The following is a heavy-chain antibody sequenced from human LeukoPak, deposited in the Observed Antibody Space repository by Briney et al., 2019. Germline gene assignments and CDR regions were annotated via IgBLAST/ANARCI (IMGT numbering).Heavy chain of an antibody. Sequence: ASVKVSCKASGYTFTSYGISWVRQAPGQGLEWMGWISTNNGNANYAQNLQGRVTMTTDSSTSTAYMELRSLRSDDTALYYCARVGGRTMESPQYYDFWSGYHDYWGQGTLVTVSS. CDR3: ARVGGRTMESPQYYDFWSGYHDY. CDR2: ISTNNGNA. J-gene: IGHJ4*02. D-gene: IGHD3-3*01. CDR1: GYTFTSYG. V-gene: IGHV1-18*04.